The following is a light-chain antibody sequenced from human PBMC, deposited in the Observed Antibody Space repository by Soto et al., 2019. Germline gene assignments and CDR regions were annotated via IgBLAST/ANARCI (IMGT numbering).Light chain of an antibody. Sequence: DIQMPPSHSTLSASVGDRVTITCRASQSISTWLAWYQQKPGKAPKLLIYDVSRLESGVPSRFSGSGSGTEFTLTISSLQAEDSATYYCQQYNTFWTFGQGTKVDIK. CDR1: QSISTW. CDR2: DVS. CDR3: QQYNTFWT. J-gene: IGKJ1*01. V-gene: IGKV1-5*01.